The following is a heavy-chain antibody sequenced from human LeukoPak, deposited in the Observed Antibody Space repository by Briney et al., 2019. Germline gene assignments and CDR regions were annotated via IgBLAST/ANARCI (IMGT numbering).Heavy chain of an antibody. J-gene: IGHJ6*03. V-gene: IGHV1-18*04. CDR3: ARALRRDYYYYYMDV. CDR2: ISAYNGNT. CDR1: GYTFSNFY. Sequence: ASVKISCKASGYTFSNFYMHWVRQAPGQGLEWMGWISAYNGNTNYAQKLQGRVTMTTDTSTSTAYMELRSLRSDDTAVYYCARALRRDYYYYYMDVWGKGTTVTVSS.